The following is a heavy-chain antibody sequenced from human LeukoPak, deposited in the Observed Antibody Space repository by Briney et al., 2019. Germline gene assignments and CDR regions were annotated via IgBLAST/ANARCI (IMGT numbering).Heavy chain of an antibody. D-gene: IGHD3-3*01. J-gene: IGHJ4*02. CDR1: GFTFSNYP. CDR3: ARDGSPLRFLEWLPHF. CDR2: ISYDGTNK. Sequence: GMSLRLSCAASGFTFSNYPMHWVRQAPGKGLEWVVVISYDGTNKYYADSVKGRFTISGDNSQNTLYLQMNSLRAEDTAVYYCARDGSPLRFLEWLPHFWGQGTLVTVSS. V-gene: IGHV3-30-3*01.